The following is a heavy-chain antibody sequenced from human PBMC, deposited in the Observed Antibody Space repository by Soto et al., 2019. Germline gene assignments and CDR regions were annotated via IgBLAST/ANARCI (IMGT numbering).Heavy chain of an antibody. V-gene: IGHV4-61*01. D-gene: IGHD5-18*01. CDR2: IYYSGST. Sequence: SETLSLTCTVSGGSVSSGSYYWSWIRQPPGKGLEWIGYIYYSGSTNYNPSLRSRVTISVDTSKNQFSLKLSSVTAADTAVYYCARERRGYSYDLFDYWGQGTLVTVS. CDR3: ARERRGYSYDLFDY. CDR1: GGSVSSGSYY. J-gene: IGHJ4*02.